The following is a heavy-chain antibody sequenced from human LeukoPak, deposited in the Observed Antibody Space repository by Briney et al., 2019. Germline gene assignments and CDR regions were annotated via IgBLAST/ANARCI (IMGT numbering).Heavy chain of an antibody. D-gene: IGHD3-3*01. Sequence: PGGSLRLSCAASGFTFSSYSMNWVRQAPGKGLEWVSSICSSSSYIYYADSVKGRFTISRDNAKNSLYLQMNSLRAEDTAVYYCAKERVARFGVFDYWGQGTLVTVSS. CDR1: GFTFSSYS. CDR2: ICSSSSYI. V-gene: IGHV3-21*04. J-gene: IGHJ4*02. CDR3: AKERVARFGVFDY.